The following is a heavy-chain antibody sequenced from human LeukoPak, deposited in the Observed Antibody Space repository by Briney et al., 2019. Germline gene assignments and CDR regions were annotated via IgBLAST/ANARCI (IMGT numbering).Heavy chain of an antibody. J-gene: IGHJ4*02. D-gene: IGHD3-22*01. V-gene: IGHV3-7*02. CDR2: INRDESEK. CDR1: GFTLSSYW. Sequence: GGCQRLSCAASGFTLSSYWMSWVRQAPGKGLEWVANINRDESEKYYVDSVKGRFTISRDNSKNTLYLQMNSLRAEGTAVYYCAKSGDSTGFWDFDYWGQGTLVTVSS. CDR3: AKSGDSTGFWDFDY.